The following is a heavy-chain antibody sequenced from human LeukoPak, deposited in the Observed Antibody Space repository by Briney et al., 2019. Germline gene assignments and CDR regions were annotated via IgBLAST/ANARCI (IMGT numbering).Heavy chain of an antibody. CDR3: AFTGYSYGWDYYYGMDV. Sequence: PSETLSLTCAVYGGSFSGYYWSWIRQPPGKGLEWIGEINHSGSTNYNPSLKSRVTISVDTSKNQFSLKLSSVPAADTAVYYCAFTGYSYGWDYYYGMDVWGQGTTVTVSS. CDR2: INHSGST. D-gene: IGHD5-18*01. V-gene: IGHV4-34*01. J-gene: IGHJ6*02. CDR1: GGSFSGYY.